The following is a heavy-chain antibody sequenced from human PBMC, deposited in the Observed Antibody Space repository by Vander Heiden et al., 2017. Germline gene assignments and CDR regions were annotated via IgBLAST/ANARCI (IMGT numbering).Heavy chain of an antibody. CDR3: VRGAFDTASTF. CDR1: GFSFTSYG. V-gene: IGHV3-21*02. D-gene: IGHD5-18*01. Sequence: DVEMVESGGGLVRPGGSLRLSCAASGFSFTSYGMNWVRQAPGKGPEWVSSIGSSGSKTYYADSVRGRFTISRDNGKSSLYLQMDSLSADDTAVYYCVRGAFDTASTFWGQGTLVTVSA. CDR2: IGSSGSKT. J-gene: IGHJ4*02.